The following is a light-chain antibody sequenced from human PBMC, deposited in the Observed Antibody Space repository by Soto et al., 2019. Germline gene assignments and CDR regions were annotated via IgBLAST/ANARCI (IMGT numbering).Light chain of an antibody. CDR2: EVS. CDR1: RSDVGGYKY. Sequence: QSVLTQPASVSGSPGQSITISCTGTRSDVGGYKYVSWYQQHPGKAPKLIIYEVSNRPSGVSNRFSGSKSGNTASLTISGLQAEDEADYYCSSYTSSSTSVFGTGTKLTVL. J-gene: IGLJ1*01. V-gene: IGLV2-14*01. CDR3: SSYTSSSTSV.